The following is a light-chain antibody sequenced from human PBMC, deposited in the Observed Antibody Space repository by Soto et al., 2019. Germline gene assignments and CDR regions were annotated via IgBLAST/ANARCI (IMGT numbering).Light chain of an antibody. CDR2: EVT. Sequence: QSALTQPASVSGSPGQSITISCTGTSSDIGAYEYVSWYQQHPGKAPKLMIYEVTNRPSGISNRFSASKSGNTASLTISGLQDEDEADYYCTSYTSSDTWVFGGGTKVTVL. CDR1: SSDIGAYEY. V-gene: IGLV2-14*01. CDR3: TSYTSSDTWV. J-gene: IGLJ3*02.